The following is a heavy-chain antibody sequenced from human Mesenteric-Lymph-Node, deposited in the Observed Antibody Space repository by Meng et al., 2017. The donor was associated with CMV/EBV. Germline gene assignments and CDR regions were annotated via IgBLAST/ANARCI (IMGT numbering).Heavy chain of an antibody. CDR3: ARDSGYYDSSGYYYQGGAFDI. CDR2: IYTGGTT. CDR1: GFTVSSDY. V-gene: IGHV3-66*02. J-gene: IGHJ3*02. D-gene: IGHD3-22*01. Sequence: GESLKISCAASGFTVSSDYMSWVRQAPGKGLEWVSVIYTGGTTFYADSVKGRFTISRDNSKNTLYLQMSSLRPEDTAVYYCARDSGYYDSSGYYYQGGAFDIWGQGTMVTVSS.